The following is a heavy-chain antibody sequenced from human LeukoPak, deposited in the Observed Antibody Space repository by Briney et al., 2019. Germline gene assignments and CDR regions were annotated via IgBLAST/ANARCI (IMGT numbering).Heavy chain of an antibody. V-gene: IGHV3-48*01. CDR3: AKDFRVVVISSNFDY. D-gene: IGHD3-22*01. CDR2: I. Sequence: IYYADSVKGRFTISRDNAKNSLYLQMNSLRAEDTAVYYCAKDFRVVVISSNFDYWGQGTLVTVSS. J-gene: IGHJ4*02.